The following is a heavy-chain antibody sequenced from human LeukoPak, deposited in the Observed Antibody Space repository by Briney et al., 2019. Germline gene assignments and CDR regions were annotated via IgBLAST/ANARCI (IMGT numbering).Heavy chain of an antibody. CDR1: GFDFRSYA. CDR2: IGSDGDR. V-gene: IGHV3-23*01. Sequence: PGGSPRLSCTASGFDFRSYAMAWVRQAPGKGLEGVAAIGSDGDRVHEDSVKGRFTISRDNSKSTLYLQMDNLRAEDTAVYFCAKSAGVATIYFDSWGQGALVTVSS. J-gene: IGHJ4*02. CDR3: AKSAGVATIYFDS. D-gene: IGHD5-12*01.